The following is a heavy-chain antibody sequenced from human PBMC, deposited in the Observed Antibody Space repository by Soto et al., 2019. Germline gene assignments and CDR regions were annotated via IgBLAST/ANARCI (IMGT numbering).Heavy chain of an antibody. V-gene: IGHV4-31*03. CDR1: GGSMRSEGYY. Sequence: NPSETLSLTCSVSGGSMRSEGYYWSWIRQHPGKGLEWIGYIYYSGLTDYNPSLKSRLTISVDKSKNEFYLKMRSVTAADTAVYYCARDVYFDFWGGHYRSGGWFDPWGQGTLVTVSS. CDR2: IYYSGLT. J-gene: IGHJ5*02. CDR3: ARDVYFDFWGGHYRSGGWFDP. D-gene: IGHD3-3*01.